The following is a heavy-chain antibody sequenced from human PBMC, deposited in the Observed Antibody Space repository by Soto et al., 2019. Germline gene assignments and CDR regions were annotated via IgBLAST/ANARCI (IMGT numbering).Heavy chain of an antibody. Sequence: GGSLRLSCAASGFTFSSYGMHWVRQAPGKGLEWVAVIWYDGSNKYYADSVKGRFTISRDNSKNTLYLQMNSLRAEDTAVYYCARASASGRPLVSYYYYGMDVWGQGTTVTVSS. J-gene: IGHJ6*02. CDR3: ARASASGRPLVSYYYYGMDV. CDR2: IWYDGSNK. D-gene: IGHD3-9*01. CDR1: GFTFSSYG. V-gene: IGHV3-33*01.